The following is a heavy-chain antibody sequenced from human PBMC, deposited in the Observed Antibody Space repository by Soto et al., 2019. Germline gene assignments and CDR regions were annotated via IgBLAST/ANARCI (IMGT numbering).Heavy chain of an antibody. D-gene: IGHD6-13*01. V-gene: IGHV6-1*01. CDR3: ARGPIEAAGPSGKCDY. CDR2: TYYRSEWYN. J-gene: IGHJ4*02. CDR1: GDNVSSNSAA. Sequence: SPTHSLTCAISGDNVSSNSAAWDWVRQSPSRGLEWLGRTYYRSEWYNDYAVSVKSRITIIPDTSKNQLSLQLNSVTPEDTAVYYCARGPIEAAGPSGKCDYWGQGTLVIVSS.